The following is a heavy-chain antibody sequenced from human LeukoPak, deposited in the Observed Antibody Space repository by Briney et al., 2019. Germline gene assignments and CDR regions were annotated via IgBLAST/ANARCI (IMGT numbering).Heavy chain of an antibody. CDR3: ARARVGATIYDY. Sequence: SETLSLTCAVYGGSFSGYYWSWIRQPPGKGLEWIGEINHSGSTNYNPSLKSRVTISVDTSKNQFSLKLSSVTAADTAVYYCARARVGATIYDYWGQGTLVTVSS. J-gene: IGHJ4*02. CDR2: INHSGST. V-gene: IGHV4-34*01. D-gene: IGHD1-26*01. CDR1: GGSFSGYY.